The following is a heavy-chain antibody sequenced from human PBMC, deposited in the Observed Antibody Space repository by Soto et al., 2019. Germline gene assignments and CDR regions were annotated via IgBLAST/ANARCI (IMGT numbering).Heavy chain of an antibody. CDR3: GRDGDQWDQRYRYY. CDR1: GNFCSKYG. D-gene: IGHD1-26*01. CDR2: INGNTGST. J-gene: IGHJ4*02. V-gene: IGHV1-18*01. Sequence: QVQLVQSGAEVKKPGASVKVSCKTPGNFCSKYGISWVRQAPGQGLEWMGWINGNTGSTNYAQKFSGRVTMTTDTSTGMVYMDLSSLSSDDTSIYYCGRDGDQWDQRYRYYWGEGTLVSV.